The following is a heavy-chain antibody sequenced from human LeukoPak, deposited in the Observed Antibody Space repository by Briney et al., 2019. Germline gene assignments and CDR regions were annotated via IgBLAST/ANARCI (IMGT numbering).Heavy chain of an antibody. CDR2: ISGSGANT. D-gene: IGHD6-13*01. CDR3: AKGRDSSSRTGFDY. V-gene: IGHV3-23*01. CDR1: GFTFTSYA. Sequence: GGSLRLSCAASGFTFTSYAMSWVRQAPGKGLEWVSAISGSGANTYYADSVKGRFTISRDNSKDTLYLEMNSLRAEDTAVCYCAKGRDSSSRTGFDYWGQGTLVPVSS. J-gene: IGHJ4*02.